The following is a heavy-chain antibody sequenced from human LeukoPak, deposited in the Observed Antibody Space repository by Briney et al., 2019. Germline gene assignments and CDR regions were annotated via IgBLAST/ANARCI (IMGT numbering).Heavy chain of an antibody. CDR3: TSCGYSYGSYFDY. CDR1: GFTFSGSA. Sequence: GGSLRLSCAASGFTFSGSAMHWVRQASGKGLEWVGRIRSKANSYATAYAASAKGRFTISRDDSKNTAYLQMNSLKTEDTAVYYCTSCGYSYGSYFDYWGQGTLVTVSS. V-gene: IGHV3-73*01. D-gene: IGHD5-18*01. CDR2: IRSKANSYAT. J-gene: IGHJ4*02.